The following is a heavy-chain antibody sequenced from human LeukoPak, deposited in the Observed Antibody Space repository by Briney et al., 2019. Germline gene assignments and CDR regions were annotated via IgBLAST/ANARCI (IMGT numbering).Heavy chain of an antibody. CDR2: IYQSGST. CDR3: ARVVTWGTYWGKGYFDY. V-gene: IGHV4-38-2*02. J-gene: IGHJ4*02. D-gene: IGHD3-16*01. CDR1: GYSISTGYY. Sequence: SETLSLTCTVSGYSISTGYYWGWIRQPPGKGLEWIGSIYQSGSTYYNPSLMSRVTISVDTSKNQFSLKLSSVTAADTAVYYCARVVTWGTYWGKGYFDYWGQGTLVTVSS.